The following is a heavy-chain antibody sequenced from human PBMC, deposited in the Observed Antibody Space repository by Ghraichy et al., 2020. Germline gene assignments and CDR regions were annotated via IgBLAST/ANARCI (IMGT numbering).Heavy chain of an antibody. CDR3: AGPPSGYSYAGAEYFQH. CDR1: GYSISSGYY. V-gene: IGHV4-38-2*02. Sequence: SETLSLTCTVSGYSISSGYYWGWIRQPPGKGLEWIGSIYHSGSTYYNPSLKSRVTISVDTSKNQFSLKLSSVTAADTAVYYCAGPPSGYSYAGAEYFQHWGQGTLVTVSS. D-gene: IGHD5-18*01. J-gene: IGHJ1*01. CDR2: IYHSGST.